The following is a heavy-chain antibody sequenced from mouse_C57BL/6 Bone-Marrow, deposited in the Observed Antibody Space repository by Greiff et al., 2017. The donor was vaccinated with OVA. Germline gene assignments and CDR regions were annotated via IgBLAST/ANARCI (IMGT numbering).Heavy chain of an antibody. Sequence: EVKLQESGGGLVKPGGSLKLSCAASGFTFSDYGMHWVRQAPEKGLEWVAYISSGSSTIYYADTVKGRFTISRDNAKNTLFLQMTSLRSEDTAMYYCARKIATVGAPQFAYWGQGTLVTVSA. CDR3: ARKIATVGAPQFAY. V-gene: IGHV5-17*01. CDR2: ISSGSSTI. J-gene: IGHJ3*01. D-gene: IGHD1-1*01. CDR1: GFTFSDYG.